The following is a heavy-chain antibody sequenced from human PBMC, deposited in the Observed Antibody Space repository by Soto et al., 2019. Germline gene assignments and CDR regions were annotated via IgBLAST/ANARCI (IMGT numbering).Heavy chain of an antibody. CDR3: AKAMNYYDSSGYYPLDY. Sequence: GGSLRLSCAASGFTFSSYGMHWVRQAPGKGLEWVAVISYDGSNKYYADSVKGRFTISRDNSKNTLYLQMNSLRAEDTAVYYCAKAMNYYDSSGYYPLDYWGQGTLVTVSS. V-gene: IGHV3-30*18. CDR1: GFTFSSYG. D-gene: IGHD3-22*01. J-gene: IGHJ4*02. CDR2: ISYDGSNK.